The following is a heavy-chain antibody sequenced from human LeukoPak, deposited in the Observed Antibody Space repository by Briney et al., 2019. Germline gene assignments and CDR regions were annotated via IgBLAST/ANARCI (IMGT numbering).Heavy chain of an antibody. V-gene: IGHV4-59*01. CDR3: ARAFYPGYYSYMAV. J-gene: IGHJ6*03. CDR1: GYSISSYY. Sequence: SETLSLTCSVSGYSISSYYWSWIRQPPGKGLEWIGYIHYSGSTNYNPSLKSRVTISVDTSKNQFSLKLNSVTAADTAVYYCARAFYPGYYSYMAVWGKGTTVTVSS. D-gene: IGHD3-16*02. CDR2: IHYSGST.